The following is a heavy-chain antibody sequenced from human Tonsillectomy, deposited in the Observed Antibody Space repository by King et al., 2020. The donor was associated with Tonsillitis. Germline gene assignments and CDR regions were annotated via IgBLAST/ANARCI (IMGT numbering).Heavy chain of an antibody. V-gene: IGHV1-69*09. CDR3: ARDLDLNWFDP. CDR2: IIPILGIA. J-gene: IGHJ5*02. Sequence: VQLVESGAEVKKPGSSVKVSCKASGGTFSSYAISWVRQAPGQGLEWMGRIIPILGIANYAQKFQGRVTITADKSTCTAYMELSSLRSEDTAVYYCARDLDLNWFDPWGQGTLVTVSS. CDR1: GGTFSSYA. D-gene: IGHD3/OR15-3a*01.